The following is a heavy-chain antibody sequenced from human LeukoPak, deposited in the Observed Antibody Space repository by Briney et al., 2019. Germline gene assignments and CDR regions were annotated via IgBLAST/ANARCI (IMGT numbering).Heavy chain of an antibody. D-gene: IGHD5-18*01. J-gene: IGHJ6*03. CDR3: ARTRDTAMAYYYYYMDV. CDR1: GDSISSYY. V-gene: IGHV4-59*01. Sequence: SETLSLTCTVSGDSISSYYWNWIRQPPGKGLEWIGYIYYSGSTNYNPSLKSRVTISVDTSKNQFSLKLSSVTAADTAVYYCARTRDTAMAYYYYYMDVWGKGTTVTISS. CDR2: IYYSGST.